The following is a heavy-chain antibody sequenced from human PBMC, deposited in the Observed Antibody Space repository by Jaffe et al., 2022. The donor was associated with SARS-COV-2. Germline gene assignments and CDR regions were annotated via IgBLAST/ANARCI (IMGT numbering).Heavy chain of an antibody. Sequence: EVQLVESGGGLVQPGGSLRLSCAASGFTFSDHYMDWVRQAPGKGLEWVGRTRNKANSYTTEYAASVKGRFTISRDDSKNSLYLQMNSLKTEDTAVYYCARDRNDRKGWYGMDVWGQGTTVTVSS. V-gene: IGHV3-72*01. J-gene: IGHJ6*02. CDR3: ARDRNDRKGWYGMDV. D-gene: IGHD3-22*01. CDR2: TRNKANSYTT. CDR1: GFTFSDHY.